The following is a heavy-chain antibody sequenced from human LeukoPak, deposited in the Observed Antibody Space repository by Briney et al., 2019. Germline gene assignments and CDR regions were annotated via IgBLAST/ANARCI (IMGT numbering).Heavy chain of an antibody. D-gene: IGHD2-2*01. CDR1: GFTFSNSA. J-gene: IGHJ4*02. CDR3: AKFGRPAAGTL. V-gene: IGHV3-23*01. Sequence: GGSLRLSCVASGFTFSNSALSWARQAPGKGLKWVSGISGSGNNTYYTDTVKGRFTISRDNSKNTLYLQMNGLRAGDTAVYFCAKFGRPAAGTLWGQGTLVTVSS. CDR2: ISGSGNNT.